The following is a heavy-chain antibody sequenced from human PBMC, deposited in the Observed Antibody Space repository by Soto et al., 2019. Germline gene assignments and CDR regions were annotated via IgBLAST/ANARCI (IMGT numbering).Heavy chain of an antibody. J-gene: IGHJ4*02. CDR1: GLTVGTNY. CDR2: IYAGGSR. CDR3: ARAGSYRFDY. Sequence: GSLRLSCAASGLTVGTNYMTWVRQAPGKGLEWVSVIYAGGSRYYADSVKGRFTISRDISKNTQYLQMDSLRAEDTAVYYCARAGSYRFDYWGLGTLVSVSS. V-gene: IGHV3-66*01. D-gene: IGHD3-10*01.